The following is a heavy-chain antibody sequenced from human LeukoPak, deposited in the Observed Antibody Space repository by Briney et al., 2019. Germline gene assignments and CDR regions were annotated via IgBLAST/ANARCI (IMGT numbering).Heavy chain of an antibody. D-gene: IGHD1-26*01. CDR2: ISSSSTYI. J-gene: IGHJ4*02. V-gene: IGHV3-21*01. Sequence: GGSLRLSCAASGFTFSSYSMNWVRQAPGKGLEWVSSISSSSTYIYYADSVKGRFTISRDNAKNSLYLQMNTLRAEDTAVYYCARVGSSGSYNEDYWGQGTLVTVSS. CDR3: ARVGSSGSYNEDY. CDR1: GFTFSSYS.